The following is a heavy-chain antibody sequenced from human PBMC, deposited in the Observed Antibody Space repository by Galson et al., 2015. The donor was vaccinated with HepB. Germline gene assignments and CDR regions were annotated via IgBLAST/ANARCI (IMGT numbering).Heavy chain of an antibody. CDR2: ISALNGNT. J-gene: IGHJ4*02. D-gene: IGHD6-13*01. Sequence: SVKVSCKASGYTFTNYGFTWVRQAPGQGLEWMGWISALNGNTQYPQKFQGRVTVTTDTSTSTAYMELRRLRSDDTAVYYCARDEGYSSLTPDYWGQGTQVIVSS. CDR3: ARDEGYSSLTPDY. V-gene: IGHV1-18*01. CDR1: GYTFTNYG.